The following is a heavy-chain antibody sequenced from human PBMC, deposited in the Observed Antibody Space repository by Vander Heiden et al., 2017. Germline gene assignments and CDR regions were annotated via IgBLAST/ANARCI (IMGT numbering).Heavy chain of an antibody. Sequence: EVQLAESGGGLIQPGGSLRLPCAASGFSVSSYYMGWVRQAPGKGLEWVSVIYSGGSKYYVDSVKGRFTISRDNSKNTLYLQMNSLRAEDTAVYYCARDTRPGGLDYWGQGTLVTVSS. CDR1: GFSVSSYY. CDR3: ARDTRPGGLDY. CDR2: IYSGGSK. V-gene: IGHV3-53*01. D-gene: IGHD3-10*01. J-gene: IGHJ4*02.